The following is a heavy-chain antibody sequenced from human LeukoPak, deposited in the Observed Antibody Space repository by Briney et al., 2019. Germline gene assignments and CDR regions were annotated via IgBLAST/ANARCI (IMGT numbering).Heavy chain of an antibody. CDR1: GFTFSDYW. J-gene: IGHJ4*02. CDR3: ARWRGSTSERSDY. CDR2: IKQDGSAK. D-gene: IGHD2-2*01. Sequence: GGFLRLSCTASGFTFSDYWMTWVRQAPGKGLEWVANIKQDGSAKYYVDSVKGRFTISRDNAKNSLYLQMDSLGVEDTATYYCARWRGSTSERSDYWGQGTLVTVSS. V-gene: IGHV3-7*01.